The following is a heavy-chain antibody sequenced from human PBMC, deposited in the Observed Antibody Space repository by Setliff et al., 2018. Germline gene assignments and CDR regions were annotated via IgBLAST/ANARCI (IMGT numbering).Heavy chain of an antibody. CDR1: GASITSGHY. D-gene: IGHD3-3*01. CDR3: ASPRRDDLDSPFDAFDI. V-gene: IGHV4-38-2*01. J-gene: IGHJ3*02. Sequence: TSETLSLTCGVSGASITSGHYWGWIRQPPGKGLEWIGTTYHRGRTYYNPSLRSRVTMSLDTSKNQFSLRLSSVTAADTAVYYCASPRRDDLDSPFDAFDIWGQGTMVTVSS. CDR2: TYHRGRT.